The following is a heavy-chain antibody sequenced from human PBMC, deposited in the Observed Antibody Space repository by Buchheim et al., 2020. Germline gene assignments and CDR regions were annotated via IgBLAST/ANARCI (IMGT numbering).Heavy chain of an antibody. CDR1: GFTFSRAG. J-gene: IGHJ4*02. Sequence: EVQLVESGGDLVQPGGSLRLSCAVSGFTFSRAGMTWVRQAPGKGLQWVSSIDIGGDKTYYADSVEGRFSISRDNSKSTLYLQMNSLRAEDTAVYYCAKEIRPNDYWGQGTL. CDR3: AKEIRPNDY. V-gene: IGHV3-23*04. CDR2: IDIGGDKT. D-gene: IGHD1-1*01.